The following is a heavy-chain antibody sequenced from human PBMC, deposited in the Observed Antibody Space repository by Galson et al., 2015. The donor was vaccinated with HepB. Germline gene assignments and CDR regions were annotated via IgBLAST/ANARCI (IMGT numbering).Heavy chain of an antibody. Sequence: SLRLSCAASGFTFSNYEMNWVRQTPGKGLEWVSHISSRGSTKYYADSVKGRLTISRDNAKNLLFLQMNSLRAEDTAVYYCASGDYAAGAGYWGQGTLVTVSS. CDR1: GFTFSNYE. CDR3: ASGDYAAGAGY. V-gene: IGHV3-48*03. J-gene: IGHJ4*02. D-gene: IGHD4-17*01. CDR2: ISSRGSTK.